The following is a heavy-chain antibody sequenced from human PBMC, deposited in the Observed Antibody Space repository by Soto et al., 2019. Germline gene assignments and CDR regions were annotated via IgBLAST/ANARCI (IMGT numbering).Heavy chain of an antibody. Sequence: QVQLVQSGAEVKKPGSSVKVSCKASGGTFSSYAISWVRQAPGQGLEWMGGIIPIFGTANYAQKFQGRVTIIADESTSTAYMELRSLRSEYTAVYYCAREHCSGGSCYSQPYYYYYGMDVWGQGTTVTVSS. CDR3: AREHCSGGSCYSQPYYYYYGMDV. V-gene: IGHV1-69*01. CDR2: IIPIFGTA. CDR1: GGTFSSYA. J-gene: IGHJ6*02. D-gene: IGHD2-15*01.